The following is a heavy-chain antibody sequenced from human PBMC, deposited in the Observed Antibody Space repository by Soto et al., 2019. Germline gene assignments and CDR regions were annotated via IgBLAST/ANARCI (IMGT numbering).Heavy chain of an antibody. CDR1: GFTFSSYN. D-gene: IGHD4-17*01. J-gene: IGHJ4*02. CDR2: ISSSSSTI. Sequence: TASGFTFSSYNMNWVRQAPGKGLEWVSYISSSSSTIYYADSVKGRFTISRDNAKNSLYLQMNSLRDEDTAVYYWARDLGYGDPTWPYFDYWGQGTLVTVSS. V-gene: IGHV3-48*02. CDR3: ARDLGYGDPTWPYFDY.